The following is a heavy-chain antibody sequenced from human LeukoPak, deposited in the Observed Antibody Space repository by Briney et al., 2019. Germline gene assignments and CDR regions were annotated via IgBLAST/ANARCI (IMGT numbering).Heavy chain of an antibody. CDR2: IHEDGSEQ. D-gene: IGHD5-12*01. CDR3: VTDRGLITYDH. J-gene: IGHJ4*02. CDR1: GFTFRKYW. V-gene: IGHV3-7*05. Sequence: PGRSLRLSCSVSGFTFRKYWMTWVRHAPGKGLEWVAHIHEDGSEQIYVGSVKGRFTISRDNAKNSMYMQMNSQRAEHTAVFYCVTDRGLITYDHWGEGTLITVSS.